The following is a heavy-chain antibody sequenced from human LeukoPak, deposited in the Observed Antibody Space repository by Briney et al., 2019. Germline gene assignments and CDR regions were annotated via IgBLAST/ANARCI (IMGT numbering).Heavy chain of an antibody. CDR3: ARGGYCSSWFSRAYYFDY. V-gene: IGHV3-11*01. CDR1: GFTFSDYY. Sequence: GGSLRLSCAASGFTFSDYYMSWIRQAPGKGLEWVSYISSSGSTIYYADSVKGRFTISRDNAKNSLYLQMNSLRAEDTAVYYCARGGYCSSWFSRAYYFDYWGQGTVVTVSS. D-gene: IGHD6-13*01. CDR2: ISSSGSTI. J-gene: IGHJ4*02.